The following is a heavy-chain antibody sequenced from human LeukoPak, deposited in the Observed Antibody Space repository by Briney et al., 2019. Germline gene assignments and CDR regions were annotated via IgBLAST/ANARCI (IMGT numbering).Heavy chain of an antibody. Sequence: SVTVSCKASGGTFSSYAISWVRQAPGQGLEWMGGIIPIFGTANYAQKFQGRVTITTDESTSTAYMELSSLRSEDTAVYYCARNPLSITIFGVEYEPHWYFDLWGRGTLVTVSS. D-gene: IGHD3-3*01. CDR3: ARNPLSITIFGVEYEPHWYFDL. V-gene: IGHV1-69*05. CDR1: GGTFSSYA. J-gene: IGHJ2*01. CDR2: IIPIFGTA.